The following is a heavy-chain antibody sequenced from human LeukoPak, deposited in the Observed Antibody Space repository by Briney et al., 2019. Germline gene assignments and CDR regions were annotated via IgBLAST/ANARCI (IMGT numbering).Heavy chain of an antibody. CDR3: AQADSTGYFYFQH. CDR2: TYYRSEWYN. CDR1: GDSVFSNSAA. D-gene: IGHD3-22*01. J-gene: IGHJ1*01. Sequence: SQTLSLTCAISGDSVFSNSAAWNWIRQSPSRGLEWLGRTYYRSEWYNDYAVSVKSRININPDTSKNQFSLQLNSVTPEDTAVYYCAQADSTGYFYFQHWGQGTLVTVSS. V-gene: IGHV6-1*01.